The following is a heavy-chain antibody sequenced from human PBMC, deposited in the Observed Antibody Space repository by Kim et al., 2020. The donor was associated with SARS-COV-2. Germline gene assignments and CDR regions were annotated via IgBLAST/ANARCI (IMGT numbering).Heavy chain of an antibody. V-gene: IGHV3-9*01. Sequence: GGSLRLSCAASGFTFGDYAMHWVRQAPGKGLEWVSGISWNSGSIGYADSVKGRFTISRDNAKNSLYLQMNSLRAEDTALYYCAKEGYYDSSGYYPYAYFDYWGQGTLVTVSS. CDR3: AKEGYYDSSGYYPYAYFDY. CDR1: GFTFGDYA. D-gene: IGHD3-22*01. CDR2: ISWNSGSI. J-gene: IGHJ4*02.